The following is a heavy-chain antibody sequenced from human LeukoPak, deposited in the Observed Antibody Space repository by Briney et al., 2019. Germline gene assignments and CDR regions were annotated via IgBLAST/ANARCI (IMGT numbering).Heavy chain of an antibody. V-gene: IGHV5-51*01. Sequence: GESLKISCNGSGYSFTSYCIGWVRHMPGKGLEWMGIIYPGDSDTRYSPSFLGQVTMSADKSISTAYLQWSSLKASDPAMYYCARQRIKGDTMVRRVIDYWGQGTLVTVSS. CDR2: IYPGDSDT. CDR1: GYSFTSYC. CDR3: ARQRIKGDTMVRRVIDY. D-gene: IGHD3-10*01. J-gene: IGHJ4*02.